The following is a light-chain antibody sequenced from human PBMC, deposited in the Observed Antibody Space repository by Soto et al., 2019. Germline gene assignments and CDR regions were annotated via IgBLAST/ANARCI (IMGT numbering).Light chain of an antibody. CDR3: QQYESLPRT. CDR1: QDINKN. J-gene: IGKJ5*01. Sequence: DIPMTQSPSSLSASVGDRVTITCQASQDINKNLIWYQQKPGKAPKLLIYDASDLETGVPSRFRGSGSGTGFTFTISSLQPEDFATYYCQQYESLPRTFGQGTRLEIK. V-gene: IGKV1-33*01. CDR2: DAS.